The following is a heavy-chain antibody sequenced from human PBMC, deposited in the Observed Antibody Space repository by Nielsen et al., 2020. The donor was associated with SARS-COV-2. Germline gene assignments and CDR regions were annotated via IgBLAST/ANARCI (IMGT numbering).Heavy chain of an antibody. CDR3: RSELLLSSMGVYYYMEV. CDR1: GFTFSNAW. V-gene: IGHV3-15*01. D-gene: IGHD3-3*01. Sequence: GGSLRLSCAASGFTFSNAWMSWVRQAPGKGLEWVGRIKSKTDGGTTDYAAPVKGRFTISRDDSKNTLYLQMNRLKTEDTAVYYCRSELLLSSMGVYYYMEVWGKGTTVTVSS. CDR2: IKSKTDGGTT. J-gene: IGHJ6*03.